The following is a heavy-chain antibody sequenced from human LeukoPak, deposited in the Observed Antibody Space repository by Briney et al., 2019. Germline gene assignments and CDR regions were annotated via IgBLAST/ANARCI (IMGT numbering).Heavy chain of an antibody. CDR1: GFNFDDYA. V-gene: IGHV3-9*01. CDR3: AKDFGFWSGYNKGPLDY. CDR2: ISWNSGNI. Sequence: SGGSLRLSCAASGFNFDDYAMYWVRQAPGKGLEWVSGISWNSGNIGYANSVKGRFTISRDNAKNSLYLQMNSLRAEDTALYYCAKDFGFWSGYNKGPLDYWGQGTPGHRLL. D-gene: IGHD3-3*01. J-gene: IGHJ4*02.